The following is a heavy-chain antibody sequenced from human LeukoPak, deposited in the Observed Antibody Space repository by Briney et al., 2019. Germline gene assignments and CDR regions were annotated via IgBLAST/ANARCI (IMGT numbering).Heavy chain of an antibody. D-gene: IGHD3-16*01. CDR3: AREGWGDYYYGMDV. CDR1: GFTFSSYA. Sequence: PGRSLRLSCAASGFTFSSYAMHWVRQAPGKGLEWVAVISYDGSNKYYADSVKGRFTISRDNSKNTLYLQMNSLRAEATAVYYCAREGWGDYYYGMDVWGQGTTVTVSS. V-gene: IGHV3-30-3*01. CDR2: ISYDGSNK. J-gene: IGHJ6*02.